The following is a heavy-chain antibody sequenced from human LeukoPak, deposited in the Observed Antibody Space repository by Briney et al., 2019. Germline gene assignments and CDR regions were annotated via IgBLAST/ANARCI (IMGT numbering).Heavy chain of an antibody. CDR2: IKPNSVGT. CDR3: ARGSEHTYYDFWSGDYGIDV. D-gene: IGHD3-3*01. V-gene: IGHV1-2*02. J-gene: IGHJ6*02. CDR1: GYTFTGYY. Sequence: ASVKVSCRASGYTFTGYYMHWVRQAPGHGLEWMGWIKPNSVGTNYAQKFQARLTMTRDAPISTPSVELSRLRSDDTGVYYCARGSEHTYYDFWSGDYGIDVWGQGTTVTVSS.